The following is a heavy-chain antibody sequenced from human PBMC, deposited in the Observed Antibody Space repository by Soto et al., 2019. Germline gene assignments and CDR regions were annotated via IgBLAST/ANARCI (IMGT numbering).Heavy chain of an antibody. J-gene: IGHJ3*02. CDR3: ARMATMVRGVIRDAFDI. CDR2: ISSSSSTI. Sequence: GGSLRLSCAASGFTFSSYSMNWVRQAPGKGLEWVSYISSSSSTIYYADSVKGRFTISRDNAKNSLYLQMNSLRAEDTAVYYCARMATMVRGVIRDAFDIWGQGTMVTVSS. CDR1: GFTFSSYS. D-gene: IGHD3-10*01. V-gene: IGHV3-48*01.